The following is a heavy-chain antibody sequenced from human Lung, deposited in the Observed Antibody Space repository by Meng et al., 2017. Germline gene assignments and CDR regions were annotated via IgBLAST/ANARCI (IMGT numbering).Heavy chain of an antibody. Sequence: AQLQQWGAGLLMPSETLSLTCVVSGGSFSDYYWSWIRQPPGKGLEWIGEINHSGSTNYNPSLESRATISVDTSQNNLSLKLSSVTAADSAVYYCARGPTTMAHDFDYWGQGTLVTVSS. CDR2: INHSGST. V-gene: IGHV4-34*01. J-gene: IGHJ4*02. CDR3: ARGPTTMAHDFDY. D-gene: IGHD4-11*01. CDR1: GGSFSDYY.